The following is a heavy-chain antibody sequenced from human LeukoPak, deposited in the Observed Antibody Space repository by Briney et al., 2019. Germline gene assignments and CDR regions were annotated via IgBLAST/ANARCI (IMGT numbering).Heavy chain of an antibody. J-gene: IGHJ6*03. D-gene: IGHD6-13*01. CDR2: ISSSSSYI. CDR1: GFTFSSYS. CDR3: ARDFSSSWYIGYYYYYYMDV. Sequence: GGSLRLSCAASGFTFSSYSMNWVRQAPGKGLEWVSSISSSSSYISYADSVKGRFTISRDNAKNSLYLQMNSLSAEDTAVYYCARDFSSSWYIGYYYYYYMDVWGKGTTVTISS. V-gene: IGHV3-21*01.